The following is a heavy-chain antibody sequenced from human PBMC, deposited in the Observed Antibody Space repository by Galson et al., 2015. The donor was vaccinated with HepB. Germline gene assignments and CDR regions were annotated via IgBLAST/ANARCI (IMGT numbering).Heavy chain of an antibody. Sequence: SLRLSCAASGFTFSSYSMNWVRQAPGKGLEWVSYISSSSSTIYYADSVKGRFTISRDNAKNSLYLQMNSLRAEDTAVYYCASDRKGYSSGWSAVVYYYGMDVWGQGTTVTVSS. CDR3: ASDRKGYSSGWSAVVYYYGMDV. J-gene: IGHJ6*02. CDR1: GFTFSSYS. V-gene: IGHV3-48*01. D-gene: IGHD6-19*01. CDR2: ISSSSSTI.